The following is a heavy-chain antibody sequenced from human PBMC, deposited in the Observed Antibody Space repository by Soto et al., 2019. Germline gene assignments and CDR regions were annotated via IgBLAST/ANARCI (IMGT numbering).Heavy chain of an antibody. V-gene: IGHV1-69*13. CDR1: GGTFSSYA. Sequence: SVKVSCKASGGTFSSYAISWVRQAPGQGLEWMGGIIPIFGTANYAQKFQGRVTITADESTSTAYMELSSLRSEDTAVYYCARDRTRWLQLAFDYWGQGTLVTVSS. D-gene: IGHD5-12*01. CDR2: IIPIFGTA. CDR3: ARDRTRWLQLAFDY. J-gene: IGHJ4*02.